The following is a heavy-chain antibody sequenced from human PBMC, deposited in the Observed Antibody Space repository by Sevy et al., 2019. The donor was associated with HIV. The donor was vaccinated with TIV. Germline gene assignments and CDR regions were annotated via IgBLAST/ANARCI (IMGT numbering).Heavy chain of an antibody. Sequence: RGSLRLSCAASGFTFSSYAIHWVRQTPGKGLEWVAVISYDGNNKYYADSVKGRFTVSRDNSKNTLYAQMNSLRAEETAVYYCAKDHNLWSEGGFLHHWGQGTLVTVSS. D-gene: IGHD3-10*01. J-gene: IGHJ1*01. CDR2: ISYDGNNK. CDR1: GFTFSSYA. V-gene: IGHV3-30*18. CDR3: AKDHNLWSEGGFLHH.